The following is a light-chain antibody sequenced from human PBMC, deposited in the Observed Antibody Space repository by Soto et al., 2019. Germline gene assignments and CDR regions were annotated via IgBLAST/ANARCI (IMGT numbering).Light chain of an antibody. CDR2: DVS. CDR3: CSYAGSYNYV. CDR1: SSDVGAYNY. V-gene: IGLV2-11*01. Sequence: QSVLTQPRSVSGSPGQSVTISCTGTSSDVGAYNYVSWYQQHPGKAPKVMIYDVSKRPSGVPDRFSGSKFGTTASLTISGLQADDEADYYCCSYAGSYNYVFGSGTKLTVL. J-gene: IGLJ1*01.